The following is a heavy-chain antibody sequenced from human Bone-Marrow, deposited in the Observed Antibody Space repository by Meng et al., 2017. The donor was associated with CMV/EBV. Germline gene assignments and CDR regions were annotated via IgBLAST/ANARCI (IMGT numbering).Heavy chain of an antibody. CDR1: GYSFTSYW. V-gene: IGHV5-51*01. J-gene: IGHJ3*02. D-gene: IGHD2-2*01. CDR3: ARGYCSSTSCYDAFVI. Sequence: GGSLRLSCKGSGYSFTSYWIGWVRQVPGKGLEWMGIIYPGDSDTRYSPSFQGQVTISADKSISTAYLQWSSLKASDTAMYYCARGYCSSTSCYDAFVIWGQGTMVTVSS. CDR2: IYPGDSDT.